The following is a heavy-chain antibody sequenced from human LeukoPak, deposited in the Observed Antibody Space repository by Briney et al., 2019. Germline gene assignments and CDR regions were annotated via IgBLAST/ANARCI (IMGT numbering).Heavy chain of an antibody. J-gene: IGHJ6*03. D-gene: IGHD2-15*01. CDR1: GFSFSSYW. Sequence: PGGSLRLSCAASGFSFSSYWMSWVRQAPGKGLEWVANIKQDGGDKYYVDSVKGRFTISRDNSKNTLYLQMNSLRAEDTAVYYCAKQGSGCSGGSCYFLRGESYYMDVWGKGTTVTISS. CDR3: AKQGSGCSGGSCYFLRGESYYMDV. V-gene: IGHV3-7*03. CDR2: IKQDGGDK.